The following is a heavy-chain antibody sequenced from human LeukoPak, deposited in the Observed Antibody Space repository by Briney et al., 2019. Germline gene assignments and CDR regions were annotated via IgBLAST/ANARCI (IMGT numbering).Heavy chain of an antibody. D-gene: IGHD3-22*01. CDR2: ISGSGGST. CDR1: GFTFSSYG. V-gene: IGHV3-23*01. Sequence: PGGSLRLSCAASGFTFSSYGMHWVRQAPGKGLEWVSAISGSGGSTYYADSVKGRFTISRDNSKNTLYLQMNSLRAEDTAVYYCANSKVVVIPNFDYWGQGTLVTVSS. CDR3: ANSKVVVIPNFDY. J-gene: IGHJ4*02.